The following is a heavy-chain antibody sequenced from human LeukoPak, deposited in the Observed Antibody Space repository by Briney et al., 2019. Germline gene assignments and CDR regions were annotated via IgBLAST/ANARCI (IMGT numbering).Heavy chain of an antibody. Sequence: GESLKISCKGSGYSFTSYWIGWVRQMPGKGLEWMGIIYPGDSDTRYSPSFQGQVTISADKSISTAYLQWSSLKASDTAMYYCARHAYSNYGYYYYGTDVWGQGTTVTVSS. CDR1: GYSFTSYW. CDR2: IYPGDSDT. D-gene: IGHD4-11*01. J-gene: IGHJ6*02. V-gene: IGHV5-51*01. CDR3: ARHAYSNYGYYYYGTDV.